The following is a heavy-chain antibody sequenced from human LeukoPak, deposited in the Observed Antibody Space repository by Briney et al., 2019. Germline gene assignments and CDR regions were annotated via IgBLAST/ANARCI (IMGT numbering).Heavy chain of an antibody. CDR1: GYTFTSYD. Sequence: GASVKVSCKASGYTFTSYDINWVRQATGQGLEWMGWMNPNSGNTGYAQKFQGRVTITRNTSISTAYMELSSLRSEDTAVYYCARGHRITMVRGVITKYYFDYWGQGTLVTVSP. CDR3: ARGHRITMVRGVITKYYFDY. CDR2: MNPNSGNT. J-gene: IGHJ4*02. D-gene: IGHD3-10*01. V-gene: IGHV1-8*03.